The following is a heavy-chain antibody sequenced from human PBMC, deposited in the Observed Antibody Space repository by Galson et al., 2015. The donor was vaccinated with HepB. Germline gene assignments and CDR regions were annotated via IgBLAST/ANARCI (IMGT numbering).Heavy chain of an antibody. CDR1: GGTFSSYA. J-gene: IGHJ6*02. CDR2: IIPIFGTA. Sequence: SVKVSCKASGGTFSSYAISWVRQAPGQGLEWMGGIIPIFGTANYAQKFQGRVTITADKSTSTAYMELSSLRSEDTAVYYCARGGNGGYVNYYGMDVWGQGTTVTVSS. CDR3: ARGGNGGYVNYYGMDV. D-gene: IGHD5-12*01. V-gene: IGHV1-69*06.